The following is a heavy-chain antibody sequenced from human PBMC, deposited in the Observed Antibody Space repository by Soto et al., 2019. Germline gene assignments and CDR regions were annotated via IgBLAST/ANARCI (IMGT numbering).Heavy chain of an antibody. D-gene: IGHD6-13*01. V-gene: IGHV1-3*01. Sequence: QGQLVQSGAAVKKPGASVKISCKAPGYTFTSHAIHWGRKAPGQRLEWIGWINPGNGQAEYSQKCQGSVTITRDTSASTAYMELSTLTSEDTAVYFCATEQHAVEVNFGDYWSQGTLVPVS. CDR1: GYTFTSHA. CDR2: INPGNGQA. CDR3: ATEQHAVEVNFGDY. J-gene: IGHJ4*02.